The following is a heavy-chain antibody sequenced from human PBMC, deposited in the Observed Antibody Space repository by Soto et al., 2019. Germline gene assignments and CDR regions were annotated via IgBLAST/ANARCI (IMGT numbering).Heavy chain of an antibody. D-gene: IGHD5-18*01. CDR2: IYYSGST. CDR1: GGSISSYY. V-gene: IGHV4-59*01. Sequence: PSETLSLTCTVSGGSISSYYWSWIRQPPGKGLEWIGYIYYSGSTNYNPSLESRVTISVDTSKNQFSLKLSSVTAADTAVYYCARGPMVTAHGWTDYWGQGTLVTVSS. J-gene: IGHJ4*02. CDR3: ARGPMVTAHGWTDY.